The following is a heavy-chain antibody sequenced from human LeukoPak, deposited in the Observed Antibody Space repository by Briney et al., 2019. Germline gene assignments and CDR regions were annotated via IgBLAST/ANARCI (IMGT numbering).Heavy chain of an antibody. J-gene: IGHJ4*02. Sequence: GGCLRLSCAASGFTFSSYSMNWVRQAPGKGLEWVSSISSSSSYIYYADSVKGRFTISRDNAKNSLYLQMNSLRAEDTAVYYCARARGIAVAGTWFWGQGTLVTVSS. V-gene: IGHV3-21*01. D-gene: IGHD6-19*01. CDR2: ISSSSSYI. CDR1: GFTFSSYS. CDR3: ARARGIAVAGTWF.